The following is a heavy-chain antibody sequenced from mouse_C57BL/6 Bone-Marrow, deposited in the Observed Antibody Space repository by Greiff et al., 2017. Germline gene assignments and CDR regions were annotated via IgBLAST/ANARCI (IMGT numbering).Heavy chain of an antibody. CDR3: TRVRLGFDY. CDR1: GFTFSSSS. V-gene: IGHV5-9-1*02. D-gene: IGHD4-1*01. Sequence: EVLLVQSGEGLVKPGGSLKLSCAASGFTFSSSSMSWVRQTPEQRLEWVAYISSGSDNIYYADTVKGRFTISRDNARNTLYLQMSSLKSEDTAMYYCTRVRLGFDYWGQGTTLTVSS. CDR2: ISSGSDNI. J-gene: IGHJ2*01.